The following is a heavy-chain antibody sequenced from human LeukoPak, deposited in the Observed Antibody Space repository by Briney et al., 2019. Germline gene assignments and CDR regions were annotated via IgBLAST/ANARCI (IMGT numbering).Heavy chain of an antibody. J-gene: IGHJ4*02. D-gene: IGHD5-18*01. CDR2: INAGNGNT. V-gene: IGHV1-3*01. CDR1: GYTFTSHG. Sequence: ASVKDSCKASGYTFTSHGIHWVRQAPGQRLEWMGWINAGNGNTRYSQNFQGRVTITRDTSASTAYMELSSLRSEDTAVYYCAREELSGYSYGFDYWGQGTLVTVSS. CDR3: AREELSGYSYGFDY.